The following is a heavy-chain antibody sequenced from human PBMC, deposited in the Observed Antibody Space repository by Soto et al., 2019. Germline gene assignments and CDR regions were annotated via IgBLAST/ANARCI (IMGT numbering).Heavy chain of an antibody. Sequence: EVQLLESGGVLVQPGGSLRLSCAASGFTFSTYAMTWVRQAPGKGLEWVSSISGSGGRTYYADSVKGRFTISRDNSKNTLYLQTNSLRAEDTAVYYCAKAGDYHGSESSFPLDYWGQGTLVPVSS. CDR3: AKAGDYHGSESSFPLDY. D-gene: IGHD3-10*01. V-gene: IGHV3-23*01. CDR1: GFTFSTYA. J-gene: IGHJ4*02. CDR2: ISGSGGRT.